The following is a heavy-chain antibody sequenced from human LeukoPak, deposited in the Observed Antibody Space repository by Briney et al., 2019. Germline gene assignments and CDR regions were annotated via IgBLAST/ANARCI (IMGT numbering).Heavy chain of an antibody. D-gene: IGHD2-15*01. Sequence: GGSLRLSCAASGFTFSNYAMSWVRQAPGKGLEWVSAISDSGGATNCADSVKGRFTISRDNSKNTLYLQMNSLRAEDTAVYYCAKRSCGGGSCNFDYWGQGPLVTASS. CDR3: AKRSCGGGSCNFDY. CDR2: ISDSGGAT. V-gene: IGHV3-23*01. CDR1: GFTFSNYA. J-gene: IGHJ4*02.